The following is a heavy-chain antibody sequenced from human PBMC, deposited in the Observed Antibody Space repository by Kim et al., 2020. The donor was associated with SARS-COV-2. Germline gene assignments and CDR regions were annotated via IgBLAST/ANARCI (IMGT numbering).Heavy chain of an antibody. CDR2: INHSGST. Sequence: SETLSLTCAVYGGSFSGYYWSWIRQPPGKGLEWIGEINHSGSTNYNPSLKSRVTISVDTSKNQFSLKLSSVTAADTAVYYCSRVMGIAAAGGPGYMDVWGKGTTFTLSS. V-gene: IGHV4-34*01. CDR3: SRVMGIAAAGGPGYMDV. J-gene: IGHJ6*03. CDR1: GGSFSGYY. D-gene: IGHD6-13*01.